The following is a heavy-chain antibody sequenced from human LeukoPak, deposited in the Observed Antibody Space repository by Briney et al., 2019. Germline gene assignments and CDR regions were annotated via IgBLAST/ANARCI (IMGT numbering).Heavy chain of an antibody. CDR1: GFTFSSYS. J-gene: IGHJ4*02. Sequence: PGGSLRLSCAASGFTFSSYSMNWVRQAPGKGLGWVSSISSSSSYIYYADSVKGRFTISRDNAKNSLYLQMNSLRAEDTAVYYCARGGSYYEIYFDYWGQGTLVTVSS. CDR3: ARGGSYYEIYFDY. V-gene: IGHV3-21*01. CDR2: ISSSSSYI. D-gene: IGHD1-26*01.